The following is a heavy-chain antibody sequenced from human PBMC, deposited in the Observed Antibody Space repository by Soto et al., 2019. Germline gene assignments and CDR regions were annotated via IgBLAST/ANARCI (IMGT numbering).Heavy chain of an antibody. D-gene: IGHD6-19*01. CDR2: IKQDETEK. Sequence: GGSLRLSCVASGFASGFTFSDYCMSWVRQPPGKGLEWVATIKQDETEKYYIDSVKGRFAISRDNAKNSLYLQMNSLRAGDTAVYYCARGNRYSSSPRFDPWGQGTLVTVSS. J-gene: IGHJ5*02. CDR3: ARGNRYSSSPRFDP. CDR1: GFTFSDYC. V-gene: IGHV3-7*04.